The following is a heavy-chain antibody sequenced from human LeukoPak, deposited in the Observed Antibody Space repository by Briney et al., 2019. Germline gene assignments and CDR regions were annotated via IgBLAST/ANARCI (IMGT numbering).Heavy chain of an antibody. D-gene: IGHD3-10*01. CDR2: IYSGGST. J-gene: IGHJ6*03. CDR1: GFTVSSNY. Sequence: PGGSLRLSCAASGFTVSSNYMSWVRQAPGKGLEWGSVIYSGGSTYYADSVKGRFTISRDNSKNTLYLQMNSLRAEDTAVYYCARDRVMVRGVTQSYYYYYMDVWGKGTTVTVSS. V-gene: IGHV3-53*01. CDR3: ARDRVMVRGVTQSYYYYYMDV.